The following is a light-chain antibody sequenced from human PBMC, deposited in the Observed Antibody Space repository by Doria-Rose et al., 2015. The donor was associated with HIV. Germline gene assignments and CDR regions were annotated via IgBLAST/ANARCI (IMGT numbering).Light chain of an antibody. V-gene: IGKV1-12*01. Sequence: SSVSASVGDRVTITCRASQGISNWLAWYQQKPGKAPKLLTYAASSLQSGVPSRFTGNGSGTDFTLTISSLQPEDFATYYCQQANSFPYTFGQGTKLEIK. CDR3: QQANSFPYT. CDR2: AAS. J-gene: IGKJ2*01. CDR1: QGISNW.